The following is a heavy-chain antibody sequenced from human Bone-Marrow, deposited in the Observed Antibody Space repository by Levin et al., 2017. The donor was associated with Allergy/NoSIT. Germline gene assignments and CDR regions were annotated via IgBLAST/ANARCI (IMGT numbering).Heavy chain of an antibody. J-gene: IGHJ5*02. V-gene: IGHV1-2*06. D-gene: IGHD3-3*01. Sequence: ASVKVSCKASGYTFTGYYMHWVRQAPGQGLEWMGRINPNSGGTNYAQKFQGRVTMTRDTSISTAYMELSRLRSDDTAVYYCARDYGSWYWVLRFLEWGGNWFDPWGQGTLVTVSS. CDR1: GYTFTGYY. CDR2: INPNSGGT. CDR3: ARDYGSWYWVLRFLEWGGNWFDP.